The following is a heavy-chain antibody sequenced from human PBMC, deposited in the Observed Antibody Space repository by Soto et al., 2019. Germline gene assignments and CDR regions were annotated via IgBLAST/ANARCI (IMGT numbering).Heavy chain of an antibody. CDR2: ISGSGGST. D-gene: IGHD2-2*02. CDR3: AKSDIVVVPAAIFYLY. Sequence: EVQLVESGGGLIQPGGSLRLSCAASGFTVSSNYMSWVRQAPGKGLEWVSVISGSGGSTYYADSVKGRFTISRDNSKNTLYLQMNSLRAEDTAVYYCAKSDIVVVPAAIFYLYWGQGTLVTVSS. CDR1: GFTVSSNY. V-gene: IGHV3-23*04. J-gene: IGHJ4*02.